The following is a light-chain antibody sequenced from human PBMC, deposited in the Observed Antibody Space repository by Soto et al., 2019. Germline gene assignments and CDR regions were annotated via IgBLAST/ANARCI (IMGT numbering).Light chain of an antibody. CDR3: ETWDSNTHMGV. V-gene: IGLV4-60*03. J-gene: IGLJ2*01. CDR2: LEGSGSY. CDR1: SGHSSYI. Sequence: QPVLTQSSSASASLGSSVKLTCTLSSGHSSYIIAWHQQQPGKAPRYLMKLEGSGSYNKGSGVPDRFSGSSSGADRYLTISSLQSEDEADYYCETWDSNTHMGVFGGGTKLTVL.